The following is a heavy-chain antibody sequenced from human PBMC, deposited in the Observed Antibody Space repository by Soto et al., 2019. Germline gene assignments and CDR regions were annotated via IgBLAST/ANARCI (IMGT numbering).Heavy chain of an antibody. Sequence: ASVKVSCKASGYSFSTYDISWLRQAPGQGPEWMGRISPKNGNTNYAQNFQDRVTMTADTSSSTAYMELRGLRSDDTAKYYCARGFSSYSDHWAQGTLVTVSS. D-gene: IGHD6-13*01. CDR3: ARGFSSYSDH. V-gene: IGHV1-18*04. CDR1: GYSFSTYD. J-gene: IGHJ4*02. CDR2: ISPKNGNT.